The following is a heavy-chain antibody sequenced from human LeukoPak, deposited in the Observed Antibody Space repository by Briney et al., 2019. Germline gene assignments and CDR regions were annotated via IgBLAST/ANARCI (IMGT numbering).Heavy chain of an antibody. D-gene: IGHD1-7*01. J-gene: IGHJ4*02. CDR1: GYSISSGYY. CDR3: ARKKITGTTAMGFDY. V-gene: IGHV4-38-2*02. CDR2: IYHSGST. Sequence: PSETLSLTCTVSGYSISSGYYWGWIRQPPGKGLEWIGSIYHSGSTYYNPSLKSRVTISVDTSKNQFSLKLSSVTAADTAVYYCARKKITGTTAMGFDYWGQGTLVTVSP.